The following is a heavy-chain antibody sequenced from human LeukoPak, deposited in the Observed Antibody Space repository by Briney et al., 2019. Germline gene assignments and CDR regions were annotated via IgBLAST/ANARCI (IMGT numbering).Heavy chain of an antibody. Sequence: GGSLRLSCAASGFTFSSYSMNWVRQAPGKGLEWVSSISSSSSYIYYADSVKGRFTISRDNAKNSLYLQMNSLGAEDTAVYYCARFIAARPPFDYWGQGTLVTVSS. J-gene: IGHJ4*02. D-gene: IGHD6-6*01. CDR3: ARFIAARPPFDY. V-gene: IGHV3-21*01. CDR2: ISSSSSYI. CDR1: GFTFSSYS.